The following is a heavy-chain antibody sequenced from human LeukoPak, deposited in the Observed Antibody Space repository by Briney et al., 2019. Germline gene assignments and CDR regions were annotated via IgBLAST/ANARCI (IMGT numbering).Heavy chain of an antibody. D-gene: IGHD5-18*01. CDR2: MNPNSGNT. J-gene: IGHJ6*02. CDR3: ARVLAESDGTARIFYYYYGMDV. V-gene: IGHV1-8*01. CDR1: GYTFTSYD. Sequence: ASVKVSCKASGYTFTSYDINWVRQATGQGLEWMGWMNPNSGNTGYAQKFQSRVTMTRNTSISTAYMELSSLRSEDTAVYYCARVLAESDGTARIFYYYYGMDVWGQGTTVTVSS.